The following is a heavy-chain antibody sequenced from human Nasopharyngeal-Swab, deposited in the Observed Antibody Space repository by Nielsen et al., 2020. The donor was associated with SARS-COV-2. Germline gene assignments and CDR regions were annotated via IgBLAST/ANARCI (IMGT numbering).Heavy chain of an antibody. D-gene: IGHD1-14*01. CDR2: IHYTGSA. V-gene: IGHV4-31*03. J-gene: IGHJ3*02. Sequence: LRPSCTLSGGSIRSAGYFWSWIRQHPGKGLEWIGYIHYTGSAYYNPSLETRVTISVDTSKNQFSLELSSVTAADTAVYYCAREVIAEPDSDGFDIWGQGTMVTVSS. CDR3: AREVIAEPDSDGFDI. CDR1: GGSIRSAGYF.